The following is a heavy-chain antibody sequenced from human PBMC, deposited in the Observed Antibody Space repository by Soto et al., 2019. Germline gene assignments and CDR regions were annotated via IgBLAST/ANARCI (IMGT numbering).Heavy chain of an antibody. V-gene: IGHV5-51*01. CDR3: ARNGPYSSSWPHHYYYGMDV. CDR2: IYPGDSDT. Sequence: PGESLKISCKRSGYSFTSYWIGWVRQMPGKGLEWMGIIYPGDSDTRYSPSFQGQVTISADKSISTAYLQWSSLKASDTAMYYCARNGPYSSSWPHHYYYGMDVWGQGTTVTVSS. J-gene: IGHJ6*02. D-gene: IGHD6-13*01. CDR1: GYSFTSYW.